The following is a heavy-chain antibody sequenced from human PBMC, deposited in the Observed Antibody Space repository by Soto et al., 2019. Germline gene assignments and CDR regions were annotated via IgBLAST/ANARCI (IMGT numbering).Heavy chain of an antibody. CDR3: AREDIVLVPAASPFDY. CDR1: GYTFTSYY. D-gene: IGHD2-2*01. J-gene: IGHJ4*02. CDR2: INPSGGST. V-gene: IGHV1-46*01. Sequence: ASVKVSCKASGYTFTSYYMHWVRQAPGQGLEWMGIINPSGGSTSYAQKFQGRVTMTRDTSTSTVYMELSSLRSEDTAVYYCAREDIVLVPAASPFDYWGQGTLVTVSS.